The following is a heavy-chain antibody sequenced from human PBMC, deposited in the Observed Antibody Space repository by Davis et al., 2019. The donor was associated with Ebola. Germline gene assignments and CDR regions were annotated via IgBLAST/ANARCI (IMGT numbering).Heavy chain of an antibody. Sequence: PGGSLRLSCAASGFTFSSYAMSWVRQAPGKGLEWVSAISGSGGSTYYTDSVKGRFTISRDNSKNTLYLQMNSLRDEDTAVYYCAREGDYYDSSGYYGYWGQGTLVTVSS. CDR2: ISGSGGST. D-gene: IGHD3-22*01. V-gene: IGHV3-23*01. CDR1: GFTFSSYA. J-gene: IGHJ4*02. CDR3: AREGDYYDSSGYYGY.